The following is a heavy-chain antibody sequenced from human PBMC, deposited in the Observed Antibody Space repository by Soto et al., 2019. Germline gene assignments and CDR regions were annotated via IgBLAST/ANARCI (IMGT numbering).Heavy chain of an antibody. CDR3: ARLGYDSSASYDDIDY. CDR2: IHYSGNT. Sequence: PSETLSLTCAVPGGSISRSDYYWGWIRQPPGKGLEWIGSIHYSGNTHYNPSLESRVTISVDTSKNQVSLNLISVTATDTAVYFCARLGYDSSASYDDIDYWGQGTLVTVSS. CDR1: GGSISRSDYY. V-gene: IGHV4-39*01. J-gene: IGHJ4*02. D-gene: IGHD3-22*01.